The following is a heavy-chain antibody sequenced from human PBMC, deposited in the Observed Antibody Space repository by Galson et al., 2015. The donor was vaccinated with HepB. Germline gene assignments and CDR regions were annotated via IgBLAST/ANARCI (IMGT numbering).Heavy chain of an antibody. D-gene: IGHD6-13*01. V-gene: IGHV3-30-3*01. CDR2: ISYDGSNK. J-gene: IGHJ5*02. Sequence: SLRLSCAASGFTFSSYAMHWVRQAPGKGLEWVAVISYDGSNKYYADSVKGRFTISRDNSKNTLYLQMNSLRAEDTAVYYCARGSSSWPNNWFDPWGQGTLVTVSS. CDR3: ARGSSSWPNNWFDP. CDR1: GFTFSSYA.